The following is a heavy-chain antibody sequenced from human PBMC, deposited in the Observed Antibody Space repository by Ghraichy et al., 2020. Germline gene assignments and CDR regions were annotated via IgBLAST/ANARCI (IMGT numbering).Heavy chain of an antibody. V-gene: IGHV1-18*01. CDR1: GYTFTSYG. D-gene: IGHD3-3*01. J-gene: IGHJ6*03. Sequence: ASVKVSCKASGYTFTSYGISWVRQAPGQGLEWMGWISAYNGNTNYAQKLQGRVTMTTDTSTSTAYMELRSLRSDDTAVYYCARCHYDFWSGYPGYYMDVWGKGTTVTVSS. CDR2: ISAYNGNT. CDR3: ARCHYDFWSGYPGYYMDV.